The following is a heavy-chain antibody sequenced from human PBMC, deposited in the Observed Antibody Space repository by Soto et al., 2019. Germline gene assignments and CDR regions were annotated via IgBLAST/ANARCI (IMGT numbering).Heavy chain of an antibody. V-gene: IGHV3-30-3*01. J-gene: IGHJ4*02. Sequence: MHRVRQAPGKGLEWVAVISYDGSNKYYADSVKGRFTISRDNSKNTLYLQMNSLRAADTAVYYCARDFDYWGQGTPVTVSS. CDR2: ISYDGSNK. CDR3: ARDFDY.